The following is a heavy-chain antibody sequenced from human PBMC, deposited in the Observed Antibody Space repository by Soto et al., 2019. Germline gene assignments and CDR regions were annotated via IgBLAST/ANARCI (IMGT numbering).Heavy chain of an antibody. CDR3: TRERDGMDV. J-gene: IGHJ6*02. Sequence: LRLSCAASGFTFSTYWMHWVRQAPGKGLVWVSRINSDGSSTRYADSVKGRFTISRDNAENTLYLQMNSLRAEDTGVYYCTRERDGMDVWGQGTTVTVSS. CDR1: GFTFSTYW. V-gene: IGHV3-74*01. CDR2: INSDGSST.